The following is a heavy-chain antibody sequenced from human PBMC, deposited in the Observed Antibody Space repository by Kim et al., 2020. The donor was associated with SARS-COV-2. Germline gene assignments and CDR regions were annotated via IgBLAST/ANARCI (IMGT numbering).Heavy chain of an antibody. CDR2: INHSGST. Sequence: SETLSLTCAVYGGSFSGYYWSWIRQPPGKGLEWIGEINHSGSTNYNPSLKSRVTISVETSKNQFSLNLSSVTAADTAFYYCARGSAGVVPAPILGIGPHYDYFSMDVWGQGTTVTVSS. V-gene: IGHV4-34*01. CDR3: ARGSAGVVPAPILGIGPHYDYFSMDV. J-gene: IGHJ6*02. CDR1: GGSFSGYY. D-gene: IGHD2-2*02.